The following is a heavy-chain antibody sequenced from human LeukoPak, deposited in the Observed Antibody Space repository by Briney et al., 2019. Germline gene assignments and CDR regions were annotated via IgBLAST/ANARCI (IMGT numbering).Heavy chain of an antibody. CDR2: ISNDGSSK. J-gene: IGHJ4*02. Sequence: QPGGSLRLSCAASGFTFSNHGMHWVRQAPGKGLEWVAYISNDGSSKYYADSVKGRLTLSRDNSKNTVSLQMNSLRAEDTAVYYCTRDSNYSFDYWGQGTLVIVSS. CDR3: TRDSNYSFDY. D-gene: IGHD4-11*01. CDR1: GFTFSNHG. V-gene: IGHV3-30*02.